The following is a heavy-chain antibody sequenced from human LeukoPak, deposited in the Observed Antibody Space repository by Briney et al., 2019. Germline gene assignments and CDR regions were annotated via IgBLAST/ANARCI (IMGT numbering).Heavy chain of an antibody. D-gene: IGHD3-10*01. Sequence: ASVKVSCEASGYTFTSYAMHWVRQAPGRRLEWMGWINAGNGNTKYSQKFQGRVTITRDTSASTAYMELSSLRSEDTAVYYCARDYYGSGSHIKYYFDYWGQGTLVTVSS. CDR3: ARDYYGSGSHIKYYFDY. V-gene: IGHV1-3*01. CDR1: GYTFTSYA. CDR2: INAGNGNT. J-gene: IGHJ4*02.